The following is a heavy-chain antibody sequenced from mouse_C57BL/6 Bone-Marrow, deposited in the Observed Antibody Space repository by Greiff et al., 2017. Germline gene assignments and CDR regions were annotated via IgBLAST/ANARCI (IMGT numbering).Heavy chain of an antibody. V-gene: IGHV1-9*01. CDR3: ARPIYYGYAWFAY. J-gene: IGHJ3*01. CDR1: GYTFTGYW. CDR2: ILPGCGST. Sequence: VKLQESGAELMKPGASVKLSCKATGYTFTGYWIEWVKQRPGHGLEWIGEILPGCGSTNYNEKFKGKATFPADTSSNTAYMQLSSLTTEDSAIYYCARPIYYGYAWFAYWGQGTLVTVSA. D-gene: IGHD2-2*01.